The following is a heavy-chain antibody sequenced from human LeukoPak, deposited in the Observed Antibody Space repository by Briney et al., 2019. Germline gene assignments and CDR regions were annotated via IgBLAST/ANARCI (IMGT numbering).Heavy chain of an antibody. CDR1: GFTVSSNY. V-gene: IGHV3-53*01. J-gene: IGHJ4*02. CDR2: IYSGGST. D-gene: IGHD6-13*01. Sequence: GGSLRLSCAASGFTVSSNYMSWVRQAPGKGLEWVSVIYSGGSTYYADSVKGRFTISRDNSKNTLYLQMNSLRAEDTAVYYCAREGSSSWYYFDYWGQGTLVTVSS. CDR3: AREGSSSWYYFDY.